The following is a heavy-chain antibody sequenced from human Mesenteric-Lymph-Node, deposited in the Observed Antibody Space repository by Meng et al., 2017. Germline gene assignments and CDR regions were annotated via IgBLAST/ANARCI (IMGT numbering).Heavy chain of an antibody. CDR2: IRSKVYGGTI. D-gene: IGHD5-18*01. CDR3: SRERYTYAYDY. V-gene: IGHV3-49*04. Sequence: GGSLRLSCAASGFTFGDYAMSWVRQAPGKGLEWVGFIRSKVYGGTIEYAASVKGRFTISRDDSKSIAYLQMNSLKTEDTAVYYCSRERYTYAYDYWGQGTLVTVSS. J-gene: IGHJ4*02. CDR1: GFTFGDYA.